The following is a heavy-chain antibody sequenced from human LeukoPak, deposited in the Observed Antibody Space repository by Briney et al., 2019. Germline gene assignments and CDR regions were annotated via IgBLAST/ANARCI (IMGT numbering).Heavy chain of an antibody. CDR1: GGSFSGYY. CDR3: ARGVSGYYYGSGSYWGLDY. V-gene: IGHV4-34*01. D-gene: IGHD3-10*01. J-gene: IGHJ4*02. CDR2: INHSGST. Sequence: SETLSHTCAVYGGSFSGYYWSWIRQPPGKGLEWIGEINHSGSTNYNPSLKSRVTISVDTSKNQFSLKLSSVTAADTAVYYCARGVSGYYYGSGSYWGLDYWGQGTLVTVSS.